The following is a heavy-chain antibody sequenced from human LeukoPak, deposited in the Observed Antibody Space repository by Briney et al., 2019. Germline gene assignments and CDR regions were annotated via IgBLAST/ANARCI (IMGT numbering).Heavy chain of an antibody. V-gene: IGHV4-4*02. CDR1: GGSISSSNW. J-gene: IGHJ4*02. D-gene: IGHD3-10*01. CDR3: ARESDPYYYGSGSFYFDY. Sequence: PSDTLSLTCAVSGGSISSSNWWSWVRQPPGKGLEWIGEIYHSGSTNYNPSLKSRVTISVDKSKNQFSLKLSSVTAADTAVYYCARESDPYYYGSGSFYFDYWGQGTLVTVSS. CDR2: IYHSGST.